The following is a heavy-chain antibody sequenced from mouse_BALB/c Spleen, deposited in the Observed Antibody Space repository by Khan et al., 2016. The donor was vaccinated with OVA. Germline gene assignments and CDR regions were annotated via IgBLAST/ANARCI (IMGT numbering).Heavy chain of an antibody. V-gene: IGHV1S136*01. J-gene: IGHJ2*02. CDR2: IYPYNDGT. D-gene: IGHD2-12*01. CDR3: ARRFGDDVYFYY. Sequence: EVQLQESGPELVKPGASVKMSCKASGYTFTSYVMHWVKQKPGQGLEWVGYIYPYNDGTKYNEMFKGKATLTSDKSSSTAYMELSSLTSEDSAVYYCARRFGDDVYFYYWGEGTSLTVSS. CDR1: GYTFTSYV.